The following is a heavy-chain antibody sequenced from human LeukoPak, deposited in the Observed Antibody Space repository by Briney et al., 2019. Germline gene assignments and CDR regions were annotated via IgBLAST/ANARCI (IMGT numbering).Heavy chain of an antibody. D-gene: IGHD6-6*01. J-gene: IGHJ6*04. CDR1: GFTFSSYS. Sequence: GGSLRLSCAASGFTFSSYSMNWVRQAPGKGLEWVSYISGSSSTIYYADSVKGRFTISRDNAKNSLYLQMNSLRAEDTAVYYCARAVRPPFESYNSSGVDVWGKGTTVTVSS. CDR3: ARAVRPPFESYNSSGVDV. V-gene: IGHV3-48*01. CDR2: ISGSSSTI.